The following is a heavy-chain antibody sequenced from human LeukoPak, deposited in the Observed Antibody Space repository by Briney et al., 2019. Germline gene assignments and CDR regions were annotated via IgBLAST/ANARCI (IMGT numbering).Heavy chain of an antibody. CDR2: ISGSGGST. CDR3: AKDSQAAIFGVVISFDY. J-gene: IGHJ4*02. D-gene: IGHD3-3*01. V-gene: IGHV3-23*01. Sequence: PSETLSLTCAVYGGSFSGYYWSWIRQAPGKGLEWVSAISGSGGSTYYADSVKGRFTISRDNSKNTLYLQMNSLRAEDTAVYYCAKDSQAAIFGVVISFDYWGQGTLVTVSS. CDR1: GGSFSGYY.